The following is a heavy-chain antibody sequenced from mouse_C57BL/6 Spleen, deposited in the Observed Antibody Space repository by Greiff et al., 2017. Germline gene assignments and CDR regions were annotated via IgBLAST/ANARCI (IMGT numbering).Heavy chain of an antibody. CDR3: ARGDYAMDY. V-gene: IGHV1-18*01. CDR1: GYTFTDYN. Sequence: VQRVESGPELVKPGASVKIPCKASGYTFTDYNMDWVKQSHGKSLEWIGDINPNNGGTIYNQKFKGKATLTVDKSSSTAYMELRSLTSEDTAVYYCARGDYAMDYWGQGTSVTVSS. J-gene: IGHJ4*01. CDR2: INPNNGGT.